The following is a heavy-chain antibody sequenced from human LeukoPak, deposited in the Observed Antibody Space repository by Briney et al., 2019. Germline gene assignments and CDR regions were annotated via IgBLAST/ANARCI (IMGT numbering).Heavy chain of an antibody. CDR2: IYYSGST. J-gene: IGHJ4*02. CDR3: ARMKDPEYYFDY. Sequence: SETPSLTCTVSGGSISSHYWSWIRQPPGKGLEWIGYIYYSGSTNYNPSLKSRVTISVDTSKNQFSLKLSSVTAADTAVYYCARMKDPEYYFDYRGQGTLVTVSS. V-gene: IGHV4-59*11. CDR1: GGSISSHY.